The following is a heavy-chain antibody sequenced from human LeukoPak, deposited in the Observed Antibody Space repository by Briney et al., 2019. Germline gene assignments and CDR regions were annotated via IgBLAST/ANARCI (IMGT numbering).Heavy chain of an antibody. V-gene: IGHV3-30-3*01. CDR1: GFTFSSYA. D-gene: IGHD6-13*01. J-gene: IGHJ6*02. CDR3: ARVILSQQPQGMDV. Sequence: GGSLRLSCAASGFTFSSYAMHWVRQAPGKGLEWVAVISYDGSNKYYADSVKGRFTISRDNAKNSLYLQMNSLRAEDTAVYYCARVILSQQPQGMDVWAKGPRSPSP. CDR2: ISYDGSNK.